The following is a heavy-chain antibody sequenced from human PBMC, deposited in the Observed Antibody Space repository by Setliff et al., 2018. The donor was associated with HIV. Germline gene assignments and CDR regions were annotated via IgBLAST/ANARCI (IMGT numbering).Heavy chain of an antibody. J-gene: IGHJ4*02. CDR3: ARLGAGWSWVTRIDY. D-gene: IGHD6-19*01. Sequence: SETLSLTCTVSGGSISSYYWNWIRQPAGKGLEWIGRIYASGSPNYNPSLKGRVTMAVDTSKKQFSLKLSSVTAADTAIYYCARLGAGWSWVTRIDYWGQGTLVTVS. V-gene: IGHV4-4*07. CDR1: GGSISSYY. CDR2: IYASGSP.